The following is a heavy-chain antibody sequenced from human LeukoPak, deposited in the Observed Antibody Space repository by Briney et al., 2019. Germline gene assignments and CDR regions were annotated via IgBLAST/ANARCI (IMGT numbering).Heavy chain of an antibody. CDR2: INPDGSDK. V-gene: IGHV3-7*01. D-gene: IGHD6-13*01. J-gene: IGHJ4*02. CDR3: ARAGTAGSVDY. Sequence: PGGSLRLSCAASEFSFRNYWMSWVRQAPGKGLEWVANINPDGSDKYYVDSIKGRFTISRDNAKNSLCLQMDSLRAEDTPVYYCARAGTAGSVDYWGQGTLVTVSS. CDR1: EFSFRNYW.